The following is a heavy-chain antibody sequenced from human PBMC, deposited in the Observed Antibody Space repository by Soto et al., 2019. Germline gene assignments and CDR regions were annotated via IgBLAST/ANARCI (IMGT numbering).Heavy chain of an antibody. CDR3: ARDHTGVEWLFEHNFDY. Sequence: GGSLRLSCAASGFTFSSYSMNWVRQAPGKGLEWVSSISSSSSYIYYADSVKGRFTISRDNAKNSLYLQMNSLRAEDTAVYYCARDHTGVEWLFEHNFDYWGQGTLVTVSS. D-gene: IGHD3-3*01. J-gene: IGHJ4*02. CDR1: GFTFSSYS. CDR2: ISSSSSYI. V-gene: IGHV3-21*01.